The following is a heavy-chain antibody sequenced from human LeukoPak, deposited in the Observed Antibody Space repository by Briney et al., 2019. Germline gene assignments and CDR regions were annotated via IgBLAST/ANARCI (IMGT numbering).Heavy chain of an antibody. J-gene: IGHJ4*02. CDR2: ISGSGGST. CDR3: APRGDTAMVTNYFDY. Sequence: GGSLRLSCAASGFTFSSYAMSWVRQAPGKGLEWVSVISGSGGSTYYADSVKGRFTISRDNSKNTLYLQMNSLRAEDTAVYYCAPRGDTAMVTNYFDYWGQGTLVTVSS. CDR1: GFTFSSYA. D-gene: IGHD5-18*01. V-gene: IGHV3-23*01.